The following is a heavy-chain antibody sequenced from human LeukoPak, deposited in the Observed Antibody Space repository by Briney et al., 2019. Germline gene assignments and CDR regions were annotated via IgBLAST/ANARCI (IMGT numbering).Heavy chain of an antibody. CDR3: ARANYASGTYHVDY. CDR1: RFTFSTYS. V-gene: IGHV3-21*01. D-gene: IGHD3-10*01. Sequence: GGSLRLSRAASRFTFSTYSMNWGLQAPGQGLEWVSSISSSGDYIYYAGSLKGRFTISRDNAKSSLYLQMNSLRAEDTAVYYCARANYASGTYHVDYWGQGTLVTVSS. CDR2: ISSSGDYI. J-gene: IGHJ4*02.